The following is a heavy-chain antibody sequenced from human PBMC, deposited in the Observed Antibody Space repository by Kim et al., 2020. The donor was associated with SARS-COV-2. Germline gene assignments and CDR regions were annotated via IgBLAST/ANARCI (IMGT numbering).Heavy chain of an antibody. CDR2: ISYDGSNK. D-gene: IGHD3-10*01. CDR3: AKDSHTMVRGVQGY. CDR1: GFTFSSYG. V-gene: IGHV3-30*18. Sequence: GGSLRLSCAASGFTFSSYGMHWVRQAPGKGLEWVAVISYDGSNKYYADSVKGRFTISRDNSKNTLYLQMNSLRAEDTAVYYCAKDSHTMVRGVQGYWGQGTLVTVSS. J-gene: IGHJ4*02.